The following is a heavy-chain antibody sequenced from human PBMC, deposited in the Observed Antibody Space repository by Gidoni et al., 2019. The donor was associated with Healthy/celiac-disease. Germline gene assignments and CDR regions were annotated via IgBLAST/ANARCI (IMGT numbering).Heavy chain of an antibody. CDR2: IYYSGST. CDR3: ARHRCSSTSCYSKDYYYMDV. CDR1: GGSISSSSYY. V-gene: IGHV4-39*01. Sequence: QLQLQESGPGLVKPSETLSLTCTVSGGSISSSSYYWGWIRQPPGKGLEWIGSIYYSGSTYYNPSLKSRVTISVDTSKNQFSLKLSSVTAADTAVYYCARHRCSSTSCYSKDYYYMDVWGKGTTVTVSS. J-gene: IGHJ6*03. D-gene: IGHD2-2*01.